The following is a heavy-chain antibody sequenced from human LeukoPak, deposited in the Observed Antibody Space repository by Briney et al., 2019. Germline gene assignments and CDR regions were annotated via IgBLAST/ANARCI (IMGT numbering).Heavy chain of an antibody. CDR1: GGSISSSSYY. Sequence: SETLSLTCTVSGGSISSSSYYWGWIRQPPGKGLEWIGSIYYSGSTYYNPSLKSRVTISVDTSKNQFSLKLSSVTAAGTAVYYCARYTSGGDYVWGSYRYTGEIDYWGQGTLVTVSS. D-gene: IGHD3-16*02. J-gene: IGHJ4*02. CDR3: ARYTSGGDYVWGSYRYTGEIDY. V-gene: IGHV4-39*01. CDR2: IYYSGST.